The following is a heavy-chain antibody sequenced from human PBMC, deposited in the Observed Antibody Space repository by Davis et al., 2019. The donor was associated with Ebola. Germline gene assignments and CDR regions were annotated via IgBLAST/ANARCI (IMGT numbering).Heavy chain of an antibody. D-gene: IGHD3-10*01. CDR3: GRVDGSSAFDI. V-gene: IGHV3-21*01. Sequence: SLITSCASPGISFNYYTINSVRQPPRARLERVSPIRSSSSYIYYADSVKGRFTVSRDNAKRSVYLQMNSLRGDDTALYDCGRVDGSSAFDIWGQGTLVTVAS. CDR2: IRSSSSYI. CDR1: GISFNYYT. J-gene: IGHJ3*02.